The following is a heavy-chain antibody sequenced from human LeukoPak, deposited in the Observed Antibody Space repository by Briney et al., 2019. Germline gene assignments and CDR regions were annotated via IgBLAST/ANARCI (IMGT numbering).Heavy chain of an antibody. CDR3: AKDSGYDSSGYYYSY. CDR2: ISSSGSTI. V-gene: IGHV3-48*04. CDR1: GFTFSSYA. Sequence: GSLRLSCAASGFTFSSYAMSWVRQAPGKGLEWVSYISSSGSTIYYADSVKGRFTISRDNAKNSLYLQMNSLRAEDTAVYYCAKDSGYDSSGYYYSYWGQGTLVTVSS. J-gene: IGHJ4*02. D-gene: IGHD3-22*01.